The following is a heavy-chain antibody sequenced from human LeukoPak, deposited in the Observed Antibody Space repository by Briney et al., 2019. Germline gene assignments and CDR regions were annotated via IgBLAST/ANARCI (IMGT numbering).Heavy chain of an antibody. J-gene: IGHJ4*02. D-gene: IGHD3-10*01. CDR3: AKDQELLWFGELSPVDY. CDR2: ISYDGSNK. CDR1: GFTFSSYG. Sequence: GGSLRLSCAASGFTFSSYGMNWVRQAPGKGLEWVAVISYDGSNKYYADSVKGRFTISRDNSKNTLYLQMNSLRAEDTAVYYCAKDQELLWFGELSPVDYWGQGTLVTVSS. V-gene: IGHV3-30*18.